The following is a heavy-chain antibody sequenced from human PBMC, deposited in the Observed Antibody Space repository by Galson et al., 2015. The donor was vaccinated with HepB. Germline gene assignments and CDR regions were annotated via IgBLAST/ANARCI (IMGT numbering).Heavy chain of an antibody. V-gene: IGHV3-30*04. J-gene: IGHJ4*02. Sequence: SLRLSCAASGFNVSAYAMHWVRQTPGKGLEWVAVVSSDENNIYYADSVRGRFTISRDNSRDTLYLQMNSLRAEDTAVYYCARTFYVDYWGQGTLVTVSS. CDR3: ARTFYVDY. CDR2: VSSDENNI. CDR1: GFNVSAYA.